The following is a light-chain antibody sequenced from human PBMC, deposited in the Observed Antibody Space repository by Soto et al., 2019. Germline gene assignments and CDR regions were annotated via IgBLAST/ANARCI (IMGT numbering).Light chain of an antibody. CDR2: DES. J-gene: IGKJ2*01. CDR3: QQYDNLPYT. CDR1: QDISNY. V-gene: IGKV1-33*01. Sequence: DIQMTQSPSSLSASVGDRVTITCQASQDISNYLNWYQQKPGKAPKLLIYDESNLETGVPSRFSGSGSGTDFTFTISSLQPEDIATYYCQQYDNLPYTFGQGTKLDIK.